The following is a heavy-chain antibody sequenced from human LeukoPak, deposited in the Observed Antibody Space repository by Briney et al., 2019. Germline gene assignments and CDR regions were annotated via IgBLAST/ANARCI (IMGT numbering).Heavy chain of an antibody. CDR3: AKGKWTFDI. CDR1: GFTFSNYW. Sequence: PGGSPRLSCAASGFTFSNYWMSWVRQAPGKGLEWVANIKQDGSEKYYVDSVKGRFTISRDNAKNSLYLQMNSLRAEDTAVYYCAKGKWTFDIWGQGTMVTVSS. D-gene: IGHD2-8*01. J-gene: IGHJ3*02. V-gene: IGHV3-7*01. CDR2: IKQDGSEK.